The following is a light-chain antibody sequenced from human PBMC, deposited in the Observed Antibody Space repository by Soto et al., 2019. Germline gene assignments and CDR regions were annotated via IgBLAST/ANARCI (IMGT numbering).Light chain of an antibody. V-gene: IGKV3-20*01. Sequence: EIVLTQSPGTQSLSPWERATLSCRASQSVSSTYLAWYQKKLGRAPRLLIHGASSRATGIPDRFSGSGSGTDFTLTISRLEPEDFAVDYCQQYGNSPWTFGQGTKVDI. CDR2: GAS. CDR3: QQYGNSPWT. J-gene: IGKJ1*01. CDR1: QSVSSTY.